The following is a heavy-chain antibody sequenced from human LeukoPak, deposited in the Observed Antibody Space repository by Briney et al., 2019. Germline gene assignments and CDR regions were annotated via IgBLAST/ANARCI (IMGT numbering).Heavy chain of an antibody. J-gene: IGHJ4*02. CDR3: TTDLRYDSSGYYYNYYFDY. V-gene: IGHV3-15*01. CDR2: IKSKTEGGTT. Sequence: GGSLRLSCAASGFTFSSYAMSGVRQAPGKGLEGVGRIKSKTEGGTTDYAAPVKGRFTISRDDSKNTLYLQMNSLKTEDTAVYYCTTDLRYDSSGYYYNYYFDYWGQGTLVTVSS. D-gene: IGHD3-22*01. CDR1: GFTFSSYA.